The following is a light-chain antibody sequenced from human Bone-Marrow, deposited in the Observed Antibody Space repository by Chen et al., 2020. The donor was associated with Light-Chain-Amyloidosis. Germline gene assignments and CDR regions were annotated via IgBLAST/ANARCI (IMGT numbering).Light chain of an antibody. CDR2: RDT. CDR3: QSADSSGTYEVI. Sequence: SYELPQPPPVTVSPGQTARITLSGDDLPTKYAYWYQQKPGQAPVLVIHRDTERPSGISERFSGSSSGTTATLTISGVQAEDEADYHCQSADSSGTYEVIFGGGTKLTVL. V-gene: IGLV3-25*03. J-gene: IGLJ2*01. CDR1: DLPTKY.